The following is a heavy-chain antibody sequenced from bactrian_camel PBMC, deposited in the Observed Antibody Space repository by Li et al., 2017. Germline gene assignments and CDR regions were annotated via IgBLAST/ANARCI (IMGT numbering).Heavy chain of an antibody. Sequence: HVQLVESGGGSVQAGGSLTLSCAASGDAYGSNCMGCFRVAPGKGREAVAAIYTGGGRTYYSDSVKGRFIISRDNAKDTLCLQLSSLKTDDTGMYFCARYDSYIWHYWGQGTQVTVS. CDR1: GDAYGSNC. CDR2: IYTGGGRT. D-gene: IGHD1*01. CDR3: ARYDSYIWHY. V-gene: IGHV3S1*01. J-gene: IGHJ4*01.